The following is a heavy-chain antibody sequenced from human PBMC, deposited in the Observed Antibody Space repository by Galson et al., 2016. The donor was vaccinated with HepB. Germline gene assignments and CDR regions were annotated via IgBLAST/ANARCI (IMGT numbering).Heavy chain of an antibody. CDR1: GGIFGSST. Sequence: SVKVSCKASGGIFGSSTFSWVRQAPGQGLEWMGDIISIIGTTHYAQNFQGRVTITADESTSTAYMELSSLRYDDTAVYFCARGTCQAPYYYDTTGFQNWGQGTLLTVSS. J-gene: IGHJ4*02. CDR2: IISIIGTT. D-gene: IGHD3-22*01. V-gene: IGHV1-69*13. CDR3: ARGTCQAPYYYDTTGFQN.